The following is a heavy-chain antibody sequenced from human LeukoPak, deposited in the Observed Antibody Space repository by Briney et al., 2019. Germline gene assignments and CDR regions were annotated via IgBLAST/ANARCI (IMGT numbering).Heavy chain of an antibody. CDR3: ARAKPTGDFDY. CDR1: GYSISSGHY. J-gene: IGHJ4*02. CDR2: MYHSGST. Sequence: SETLSLTCTVSGYSISSGHYWGWIRQPPGKGLEWIGSMYHSGSTYYNPSLKSRVTISVDTSKNQFSLKLSSVTAADTAVYYCARAKPTGDFDYWGQGTLVTVSS. V-gene: IGHV4-38-2*02. D-gene: IGHD7-27*01.